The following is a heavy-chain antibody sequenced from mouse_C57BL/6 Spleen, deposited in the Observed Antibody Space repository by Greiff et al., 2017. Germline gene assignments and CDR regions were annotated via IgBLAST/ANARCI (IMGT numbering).Heavy chain of an antibody. CDR2: IYPGSGST. Sequence: QVQLQQPGAELVKPGASVKMSCKASGYTFTSYWITWVKQRPGQGLEWIGDIYPGSGSTNYNEKFKSKATLTVDTSSSTAYMQLSSLTSEGSAVYVCARGDYGVPPWFAYWGQGTLVTVSA. V-gene: IGHV1-55*01. D-gene: IGHD2-4*01. CDR1: GYTFTSYW. J-gene: IGHJ3*01. CDR3: ARGDYGVPPWFAY.